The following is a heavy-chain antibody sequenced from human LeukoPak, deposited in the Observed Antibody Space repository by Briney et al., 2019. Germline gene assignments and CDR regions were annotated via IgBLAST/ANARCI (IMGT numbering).Heavy chain of an antibody. J-gene: IGHJ4*02. CDR3: AREKSSGSSNY. CDR1: GFTYNDCY. CDR2: ISSSSSYK. Sequence: GGSLRLSCAASGFTYNDCYMLGLRQATGKGVEGVSYISSSSSYKNYADSVKGRFTISRDNAKNSLYLQMNSLRAEDTAVYYCAREKSSGSSNYWGQGTLVTVSS. V-gene: IGHV3-11*06. D-gene: IGHD1-26*01.